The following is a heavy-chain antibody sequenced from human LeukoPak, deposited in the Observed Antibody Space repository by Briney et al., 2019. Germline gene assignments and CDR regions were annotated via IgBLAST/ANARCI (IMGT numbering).Heavy chain of an antibody. CDR1: GYSISSGYY. CDR2: IYHSGST. V-gene: IGHV4-38-2*02. D-gene: IGHD3-3*01. J-gene: IGHJ4*02. CDR3: ARGGRLDDFWSGFDY. Sequence: PSETLSLTCTVSGYSISSGYYWGWIRQPPGKGLEWIGSIYHSGSTYYNPSLKSRVTISVDTSKNQFSLKLSSVTAADTAVYYRARGGRLDDFWSGFDYWGQGTLVTVSS.